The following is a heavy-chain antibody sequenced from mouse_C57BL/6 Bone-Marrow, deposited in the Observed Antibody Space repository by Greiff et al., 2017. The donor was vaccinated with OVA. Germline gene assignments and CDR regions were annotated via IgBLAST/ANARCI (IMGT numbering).Heavy chain of an antibody. CDR1: GYAFSSSW. CDR2: IYPGDGDT. D-gene: IGHD1-1*01. V-gene: IGHV1-82*01. J-gene: IGHJ2*01. CDR3: AREGVYYYGSSQCYFGY. Sequence: VKLQQSGPELVKPGASVKISCTASGYAFSSSWMNWVKQRPGKGLEWIGRIYPGDGDTNYNGKFKGKATLTADKSSSTAYMQLSSLTSTYSAFYFCAREGVYYYGSSQCYFGYWGQGTTLTVSA.